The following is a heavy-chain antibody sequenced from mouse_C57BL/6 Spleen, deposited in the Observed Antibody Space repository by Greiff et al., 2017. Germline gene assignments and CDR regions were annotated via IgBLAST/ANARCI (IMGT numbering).Heavy chain of an antibody. CDR2: ISSGGSYT. CDR1: GFTFSSYG. CDR3: ARQVYDGYYEAWFAY. D-gene: IGHD2-3*01. V-gene: IGHV5-6*01. Sequence: EVKLMESGGDLVKPGGSLKLSCAASGFTFSSYGMSWVRQTPDKRLEWVATISSGGSYTYYPDSVKGRFTISRDNAKNTLYLQMSSLKSEDTAMYYCARQVYDGYYEAWFAYWGQGTLVTVSA. J-gene: IGHJ3*01.